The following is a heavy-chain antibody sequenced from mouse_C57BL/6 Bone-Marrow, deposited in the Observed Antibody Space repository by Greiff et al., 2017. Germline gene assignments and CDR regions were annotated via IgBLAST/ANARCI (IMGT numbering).Heavy chain of an antibody. CDR2: IYPRSGNT. J-gene: IGHJ2*01. Sequence: QVQLQQSGAELARPGASVKLSCKASGYTFTSYGISWVKQRTGQGLEWIGEIYPRSGNTYYNEKFKGKATLIADKSSSTAYMELRSLTSEDSAVYFCALTTVVLYYFDYWGQGTTLTVSS. V-gene: IGHV1-81*01. CDR1: GYTFTSYG. CDR3: ALTTVVLYYFDY. D-gene: IGHD1-1*01.